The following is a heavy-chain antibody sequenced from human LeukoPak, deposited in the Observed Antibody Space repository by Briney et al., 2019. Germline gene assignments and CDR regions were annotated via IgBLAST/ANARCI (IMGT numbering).Heavy chain of an antibody. Sequence: PGGSLRLSCAASGLTFSSYGMHWVRQAPGKGLEWVAFISYDGSVKYYVDSVKGRFTISRDNSKNMLYLQMNSLRAEDTAVYYCARGSYGGNSGGFDIWGQGTMVTVSS. CDR1: GLTFSSYG. CDR2: ISYDGSVK. CDR3: ARGSYGGNSGGFDI. V-gene: IGHV3-30*03. D-gene: IGHD4-23*01. J-gene: IGHJ3*02.